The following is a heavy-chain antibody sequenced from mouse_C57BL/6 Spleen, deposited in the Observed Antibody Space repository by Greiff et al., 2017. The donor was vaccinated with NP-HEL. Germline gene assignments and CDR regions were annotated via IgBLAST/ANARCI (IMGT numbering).Heavy chain of an antibody. CDR2: ISSGGSYT. D-gene: IGHD2-4*01. V-gene: IGHV5-6*01. Sequence: EVMLVESGGDLVKPGGSLKLSCAASGFTFSSYGMSWVRQTPDKRLEWVATISSGGSYTYYPDSVKGRFTISRDNAKNTLYLQMSSLKSEDTAMYYCARHARLRRENWYFDVWGTGTTVTVSS. J-gene: IGHJ1*03. CDR1: GFTFSSYG. CDR3: ARHARLRRENWYFDV.